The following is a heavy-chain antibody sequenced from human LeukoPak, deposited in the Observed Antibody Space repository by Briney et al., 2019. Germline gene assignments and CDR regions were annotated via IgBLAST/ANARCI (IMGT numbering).Heavy chain of an antibody. V-gene: IGHV4-34*01. D-gene: IGHD5-18*01. J-gene: IGHJ4*02. CDR2: INHSGST. Sequence: SDTLSLTCAVYGGSFSVYYWSWIRQPPGKGLEWIGEINHSGSTNYNPSLKSRVTISVDTSKNQFSLKLSSVTAADTAVYYCARDNVDTATLYYFDYWGQGTLVTVSS. CDR3: ARDNVDTATLYYFDY. CDR1: GGSFSVYY.